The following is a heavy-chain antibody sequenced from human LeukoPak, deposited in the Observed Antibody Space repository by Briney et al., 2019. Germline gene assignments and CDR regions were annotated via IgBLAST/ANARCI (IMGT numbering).Heavy chain of an antibody. CDR3: ARESNFGSSWSSYYFDY. Sequence: ASVKVSCKASGYTFTGYYMHWVRQAPGQGLEWMGWINPNSGGTNYAQKFQGRVTMTRDTSISTAYMELSRLRSDDTAVYYCARESNFGSSWSSYYFDYWGQGTLVTVSS. V-gene: IGHV1-2*02. CDR2: INPNSGGT. D-gene: IGHD6-13*01. CDR1: GYTFTGYY. J-gene: IGHJ4*02.